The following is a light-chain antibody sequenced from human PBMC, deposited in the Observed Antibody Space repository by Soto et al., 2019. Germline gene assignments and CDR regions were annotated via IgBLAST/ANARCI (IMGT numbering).Light chain of an antibody. V-gene: IGKV3-20*01. CDR2: GAS. CDR1: QSVSNND. J-gene: IGKJ1*01. CDR3: QQYGSSGT. Sequence: EIVLTQSPGTLSLSPGERAALSCRASQSVSNNDLAWYQQKPGRSPRLLIYGASNRATGIPDRFSGSGSGTNFTLTISRLEPEDCAVYYCQQYGSSGTLGQGTKVDI.